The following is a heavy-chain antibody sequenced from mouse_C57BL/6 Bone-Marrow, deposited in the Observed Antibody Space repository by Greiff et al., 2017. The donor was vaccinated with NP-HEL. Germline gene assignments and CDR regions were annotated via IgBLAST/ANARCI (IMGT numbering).Heavy chain of an antibody. D-gene: IGHD1-1*01. V-gene: IGHV1-64*01. J-gene: IGHJ2*01. Sequence: VQLQQPGAELVKPGASVKLSCKASGYTFTSYWMHWVKQRPGQGLEWIGMIHPNSGSTNYNEKFKSKATLTVDKSSSTAYMQLSSLTSEDSAVYYCARTVLRYGTDYWGQGTTLTVSS. CDR2: IHPNSGST. CDR1: GYTFTSYW. CDR3: ARTVLRYGTDY.